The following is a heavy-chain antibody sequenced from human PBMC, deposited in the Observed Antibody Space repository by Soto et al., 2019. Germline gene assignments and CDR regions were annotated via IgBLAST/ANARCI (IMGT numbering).Heavy chain of an antibody. D-gene: IGHD5-12*01. CDR1: GFTFSSYS. CDR3: ARDGGVVATGANAFDY. V-gene: IGHV3-21*01. J-gene: IGHJ4*02. CDR2: ISSSSSYI. Sequence: GGSLRLSCAASGFTFSSYSMNWVRQAPGKGLEWVSSISSSSSYIYYADSVKGRFTISRDNAKNSLYLQMNSLRAEDTAVYYCARDGGVVATGANAFDYWGQGTLVTVSS.